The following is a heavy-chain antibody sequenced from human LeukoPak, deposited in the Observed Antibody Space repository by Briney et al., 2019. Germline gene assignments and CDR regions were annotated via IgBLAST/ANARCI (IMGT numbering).Heavy chain of an antibody. D-gene: IGHD5-18*01. CDR3: ARDSGSYGFYDY. Sequence: GGSLRLSCAASGFTFSSYEMNWVCQAPGKGLEWVSYISSSGSTIYYADSVKGRFTISRDNAKNSLYLQMNSLRAEDTAVYYCARDSGSYGFYDYWGQGTLVTVST. J-gene: IGHJ4*02. V-gene: IGHV3-48*03. CDR1: GFTFSSYE. CDR2: ISSSGSTI.